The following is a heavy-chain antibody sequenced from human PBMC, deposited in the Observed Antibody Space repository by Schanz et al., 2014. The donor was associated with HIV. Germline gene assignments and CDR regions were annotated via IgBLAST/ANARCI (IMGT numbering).Heavy chain of an antibody. V-gene: IGHV3-15*01. CDR1: GGNESDDA. D-gene: IGHD4-17*01. J-gene: IGHJ4*02. CDR3: VTVRDPYGPAPY. Sequence: EVQLVESGGGVVQPGRATRGERVASGGNESDDAMSWVRQSPGKGLEWVGRIRGKTEDGTTDYAAPVKGRFTISRDDSKNRLYLQMNSLKSEDTAVYYCVTVRDPYGPAPYWGQGTLVTVSS. CDR2: IRGKTEDGTT.